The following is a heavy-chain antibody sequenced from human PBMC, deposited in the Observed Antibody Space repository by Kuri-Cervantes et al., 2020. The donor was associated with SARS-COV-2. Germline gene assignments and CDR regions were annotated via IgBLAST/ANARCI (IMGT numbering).Heavy chain of an antibody. CDR3: ATDRDGFHDF. D-gene: IGHD3-10*01. CDR1: GFNFSRSD. J-gene: IGHJ4*02. CDR2: ISYDGKKK. Sequence: GGSLRLSCSASGFNFSRSDMHWVRQAPGKGLEWVAVISYDGKKKRCMASGKGRLTISRDNSQNTLYLQMQSLRSEDTGMYYCATDRDGFHDFWGQGTLVTVSS. V-gene: IGHV3-30*03.